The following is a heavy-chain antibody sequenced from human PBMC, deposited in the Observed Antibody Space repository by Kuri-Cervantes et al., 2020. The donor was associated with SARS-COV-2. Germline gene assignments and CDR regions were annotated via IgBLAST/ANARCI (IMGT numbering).Heavy chain of an antibody. V-gene: IGHV4-59*01. D-gene: IGHD2-2*02. CDR3: ARDPRHYCSSTSCYSYYGMDV. CDR1: GGSISSYY. CDR2: IYYSGST. Sequence: ESLKISCPVSGGSISSYYWSSIRQPPGKGLEWIGYIYYSGSTNYNPSLKSRVTISVDTSKNQFSLKLSSVTAADTAVYYCARDPRHYCSSTSCYSYYGMDVWGQGTTVTVSS. J-gene: IGHJ6*02.